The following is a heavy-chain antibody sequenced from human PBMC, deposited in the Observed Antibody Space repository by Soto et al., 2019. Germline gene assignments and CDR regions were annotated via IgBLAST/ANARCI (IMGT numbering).Heavy chain of an antibody. CDR2: IYYSGST. CDR1: GGSISSSSYY. V-gene: IGHV4-39*01. D-gene: IGHD6-13*01. CDR3: ARYLRDSSSWPY. J-gene: IGHJ4*02. Sequence: SETLSLTCTVSGGSISSSSYYWGWIRQPPGKGLEWIGSIYYSGSTYYNPSLKSRVTISVDTSKNQFSLKLSSVTAADTAVYYCARYLRDSSSWPYWGQGTLVTVSS.